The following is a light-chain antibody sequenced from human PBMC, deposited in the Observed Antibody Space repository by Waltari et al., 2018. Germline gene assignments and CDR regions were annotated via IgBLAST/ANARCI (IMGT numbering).Light chain of an antibody. CDR2: GAS. Sequence: TVLTQSPATLSVSPGEIGTLSCRPSQSVGTYLAWYQQRPGQAPRLLIYGASTRATGIPARFSGRGSGTEFTLTISGLQSEDSAVYYCQQYNNWPPGTFGQGTKVEI. J-gene: IGKJ1*01. V-gene: IGKV3-15*01. CDR3: QQYNNWPPGT. CDR1: QSVGTY.